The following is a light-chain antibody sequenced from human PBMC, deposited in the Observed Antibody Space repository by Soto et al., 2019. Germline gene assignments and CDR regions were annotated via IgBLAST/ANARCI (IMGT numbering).Light chain of an antibody. Sequence: QTVVTQPPSVSGAPGQRVTISCTGNSSNLGAGYDVHWYQQLPGAAPKLVIFGNRNRPSGIPERFSGSKSGTSASLAITGLQAEDEADYYCQAYDYSLTASVFGGGTKVTVL. CDR2: GNR. V-gene: IGLV1-40*01. J-gene: IGLJ3*02. CDR3: QAYDYSLTASV. CDR1: SSNLGAGYD.